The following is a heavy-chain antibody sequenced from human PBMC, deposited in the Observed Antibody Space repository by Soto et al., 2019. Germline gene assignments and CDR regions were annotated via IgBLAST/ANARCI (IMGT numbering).Heavy chain of an antibody. Sequence: ASVKVSCKASGYTFTNYAIHWVRQAPGQRLEWMGWINAGNGNTKYSQKFQDRVTITRDTSASTVYMALSSLRFEDTAVYYCAREQQLDTGNFDYWGQGTLVTVSS. CDR2: INAGNGNT. CDR3: AREQQLDTGNFDY. V-gene: IGHV1-3*01. D-gene: IGHD1-1*01. J-gene: IGHJ4*02. CDR1: GYTFTNYA.